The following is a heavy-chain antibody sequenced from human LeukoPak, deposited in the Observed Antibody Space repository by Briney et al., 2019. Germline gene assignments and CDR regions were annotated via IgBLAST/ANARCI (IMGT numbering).Heavy chain of an antibody. J-gene: IGHJ4*02. Sequence: GGSLGLSCIASGFTFGDYAMSWVRQAPGKGLEWVGLIRSKTYGRTAEYAASVKGRFTISRDDSKSFAYLQMNSLKTEDTAVYYCTRGLTIVGAKYYFDYWGQGTLVTVSS. CDR2: IRSKTYGRTA. D-gene: IGHD1-26*01. CDR1: GFTFGDYA. CDR3: TRGLTIVGAKYYFDY. V-gene: IGHV3-49*04.